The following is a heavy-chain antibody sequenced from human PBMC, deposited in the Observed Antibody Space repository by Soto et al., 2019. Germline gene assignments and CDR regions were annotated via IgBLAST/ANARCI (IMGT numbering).Heavy chain of an antibody. V-gene: IGHV4-59*08. Sequence: QVQLQESGPGLVKPSETLSLTCTVSGGSISSYYWSWIRQPPGKGLEWIGYIYYSGSTNYNPSLKSRVTISVDTSKNQFSLKLSSVTAADTAVYYCARSGERYCSSTSCYLTQGYYYYYMDVWGKGTTVTVSS. CDR1: GGSISSYY. CDR3: ARSGERYCSSTSCYLTQGYYYYYMDV. CDR2: IYYSGST. D-gene: IGHD2-2*01. J-gene: IGHJ6*03.